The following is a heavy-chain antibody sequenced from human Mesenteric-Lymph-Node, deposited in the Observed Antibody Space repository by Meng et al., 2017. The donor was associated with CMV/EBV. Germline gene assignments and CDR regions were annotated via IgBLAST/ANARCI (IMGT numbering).Heavy chain of an antibody. CDR2: IQYDGSKK. V-gene: IGHV3-30*02. CDR3: ARDKGCSSTSCYPLGDYYYYYGMDV. Sequence: GESLKISCAASGFTFSGYGMHWVRQAPGKGLEWVTFIQYDGSKKYYTDSVKGRFTISRDNAKNSLYLQMNSLRAEDTAVYYCARDKGCSSTSCYPLGDYYYYYGMDVWGQGTTVTVSS. CDR1: GFTFSGYG. D-gene: IGHD2-2*01. J-gene: IGHJ6*02.